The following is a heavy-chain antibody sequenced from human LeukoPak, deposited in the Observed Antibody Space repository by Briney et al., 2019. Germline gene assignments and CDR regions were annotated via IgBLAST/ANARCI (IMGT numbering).Heavy chain of an antibody. CDR2: IYYSGST. Sequence: SETLSLTCIVSGGSISSSSYYWGWIRQPPGKGLEWIGSIYYSGSTYYNPSLKSRVTISVDTSKNQFSLKLSSVTAADTAVYYCARERRAAARHWFDPWGQGTLVTVSS. CDR1: GGSISSSSYY. CDR3: ARERRAAARHWFDP. D-gene: IGHD6-13*01. J-gene: IGHJ5*02. V-gene: IGHV4-39*02.